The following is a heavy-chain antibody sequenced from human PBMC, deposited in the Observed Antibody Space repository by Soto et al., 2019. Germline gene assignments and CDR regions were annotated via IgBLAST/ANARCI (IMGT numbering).Heavy chain of an antibody. V-gene: IGHV3-23*01. CDR1: GFTFSNYA. Sequence: EVQLLESGGGLVQPGGSLRLSCVASGFTFSNYAMSWVRQAPGKGVEWVSGISGSGGTTYYADSVKGRFTVSRDNSKDTLNLQMNSLRAEDTAVYYCAKTPRQWLVYVDYWGQGTLVTVSS. CDR2: ISGSGGTT. CDR3: AKTPRQWLVYVDY. D-gene: IGHD6-19*01. J-gene: IGHJ4*02.